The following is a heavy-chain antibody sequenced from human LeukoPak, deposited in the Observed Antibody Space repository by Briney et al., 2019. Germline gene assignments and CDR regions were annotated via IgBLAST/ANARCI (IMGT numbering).Heavy chain of an antibody. CDR1: GFLLSTSGVG. J-gene: IGHJ5*02. Sequence: SGPTLVNPTQTLTLTCTFSGFLLSTSGVGVVWIRQPPGKALEWLALIYWNDDKRYSPSLKSRLTITKDTSKNQVVLTMTNMDPVDTATYYCARSYSDYDYFNNWFDPWGQGTLVTVSS. CDR2: IYWNDDK. D-gene: IGHD5-12*01. CDR3: ARSYSDYDYFNNWFDP. V-gene: IGHV2-5*01.